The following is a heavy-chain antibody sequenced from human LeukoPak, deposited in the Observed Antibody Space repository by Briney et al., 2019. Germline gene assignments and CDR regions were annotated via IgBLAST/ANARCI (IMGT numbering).Heavy chain of an antibody. CDR1: GGSFSGYY. J-gene: IGHJ4*02. V-gene: IGHV4-34*01. Sequence: PSETLSLTCAVYGGSFSGYYWSWIRQPPGKGLEWIGEINHSGSTNYNPSLKSRVTISVDTSKNQFSLKLSPVTAADTAVYYRARRKGFGEGYFDSWGQGTLVTVSS. D-gene: IGHD3-10*01. CDR2: INHSGST. CDR3: ARRKGFGEGYFDS.